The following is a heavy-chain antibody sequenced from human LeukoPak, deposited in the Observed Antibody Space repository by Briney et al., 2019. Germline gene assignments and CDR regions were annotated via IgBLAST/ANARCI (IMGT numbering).Heavy chain of an antibody. J-gene: IGHJ4*02. CDR1: GGSISSYY. V-gene: IGHV4-59*01. Sequence: PSETLSLTCTVSGGSISSYYWSWIRQPAGKGLEWIGYIYYSGSTNYNPSLKSRVTISVDTSKNQFSLKLSSVTAADTAVYYCAMTYCSSTSCYLDYWGQGTLVTVSS. D-gene: IGHD2-2*01. CDR2: IYYSGST. CDR3: AMTYCSSTSCYLDY.